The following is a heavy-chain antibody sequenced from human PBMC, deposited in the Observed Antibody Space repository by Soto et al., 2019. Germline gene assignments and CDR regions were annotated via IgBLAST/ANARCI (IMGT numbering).Heavy chain of an antibody. CDR3: ARDGIHLGYYYGMDF. D-gene: IGHD1-20*01. CDR2: IYHSGST. CDR1: GGSMSSSQW. Sequence: XERLSLPGAVSGGSMSSSQWWSWVRQPPGKGLEWIGEIYHSGSTNYNPSLKSRVTISVDKSKNQFYLKLSSVTAADTAVYYCARDGIHLGYYYGMDFWGQGTTVTVSS. V-gene: IGHV4-4*02. J-gene: IGHJ6*02.